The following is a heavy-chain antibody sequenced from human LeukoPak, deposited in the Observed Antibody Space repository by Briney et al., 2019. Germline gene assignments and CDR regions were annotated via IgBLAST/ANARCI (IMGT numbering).Heavy chain of an antibody. CDR3: AREVVPAAIPTRHFDY. CDR1: GGSISSSSYY. Sequence: PSETLSLTCTVSGGSISSSSYYWGWLRQPPGKGLEWIGSIYYSGSTYYNPSLKSRLTISVDTSKNQLSLKLSSVTAADTAVYYCAREVVPAAIPTRHFDYWGQGTLVTVSS. CDR2: IYYSGST. D-gene: IGHD2-2*02. V-gene: IGHV4-39*07. J-gene: IGHJ4*02.